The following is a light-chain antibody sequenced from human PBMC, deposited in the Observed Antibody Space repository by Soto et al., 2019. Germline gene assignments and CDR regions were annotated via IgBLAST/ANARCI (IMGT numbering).Light chain of an antibody. CDR1: SRNIESYNL. CDR2: DVS. Sequence: QSALTQPASVSESPGQSITISCTGISRNIESYNLVYWYQQHPGKAPHLILYDVSKRPSGVSNRFSGSKSGNTASLTIFGLQTEDEADYYCCSYAGNSAYVFGTGTKVTVL. J-gene: IGLJ1*01. CDR3: CSYAGNSAYV. V-gene: IGLV2-23*02.